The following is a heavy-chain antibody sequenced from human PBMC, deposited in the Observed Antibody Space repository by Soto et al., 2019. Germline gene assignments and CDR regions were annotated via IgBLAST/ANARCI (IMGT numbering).Heavy chain of an antibody. CDR1: RAFINSGGFY. J-gene: IGHJ5*02. D-gene: IGHD2-15*01. CDR3: VRGGIAGHWFDP. Sequence: QVQLQESGPGLVQPSETLSLTCSVSRAFINSGGFYYSWIRQPPGKGLEWLGYIFHSGSTLYTPSLRGQPALSAATSRTQLSLHLTSVTAADTAVYYCVRGGIAGHWFDPWGQGILVTVSS. CDR2: IFHSGST. V-gene: IGHV4-31*01.